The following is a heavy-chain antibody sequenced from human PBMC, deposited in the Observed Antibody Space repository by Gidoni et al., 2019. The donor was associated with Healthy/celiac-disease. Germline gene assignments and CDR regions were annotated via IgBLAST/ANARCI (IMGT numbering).Heavy chain of an antibody. Sequence: QVTLQESGPVLVKPTEPLTLTCTVSAFSLSTATMGLSCIRPPPGKALEWLAHIFSNDEKSYSTSLKSRLTIYKDTSKSQVVLTMTNMNPVDTAKYYCARIMAMLGSDGVWALDYYYYMDVWGKGTTVTVSS. CDR1: AFSLSTATMG. D-gene: IGHD2-21*02. J-gene: IGHJ6*03. CDR2: IFSNDEK. CDR3: ARIMAMLGSDGVWALDYYYYMDV. V-gene: IGHV2-26*01.